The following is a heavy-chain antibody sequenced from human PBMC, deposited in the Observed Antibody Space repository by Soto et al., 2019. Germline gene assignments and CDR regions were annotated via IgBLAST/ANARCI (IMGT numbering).Heavy chain of an antibody. CDR2: IWYDGSNK. Sequence: QVQLVESGGGVVQPGRSLRLSCAASGFTFSSYGMQWVRQAPGKGLEWVAVIWYDGSNKYYADSVKGRFTISRDNSKNTLYLQMNSLRAEDTAVYYCARGRGSGSTIDYWGQGTLVTVSS. CDR3: ARGRGSGSTIDY. J-gene: IGHJ4*02. V-gene: IGHV3-33*01. D-gene: IGHD3-10*01. CDR1: GFTFSSYG.